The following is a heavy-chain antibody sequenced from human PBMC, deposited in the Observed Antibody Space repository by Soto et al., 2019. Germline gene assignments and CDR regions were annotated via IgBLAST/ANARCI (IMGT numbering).Heavy chain of an antibody. CDR1: GFTFSSYG. J-gene: IGHJ4*02. D-gene: IGHD5-18*01. V-gene: IGHV3-33*01. CDR3: AREDGYSYEPGDY. CDR2: IWYDGSNK. Sequence: VQLVESGGGVVQPGRSLRLSCAASGFTFSSYGMHWVRQAPGKGLEWVAVIWYDGSNKYYADSVKGRFTISRDNSKNTLYLQMNSLRAEDTAVYYCAREDGYSYEPGDYWGQGTLVTVSS.